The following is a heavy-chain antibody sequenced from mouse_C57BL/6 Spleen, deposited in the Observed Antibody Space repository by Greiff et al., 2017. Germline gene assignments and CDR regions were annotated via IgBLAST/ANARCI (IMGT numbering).Heavy chain of an antibody. D-gene: IGHD2-3*01. CDR2: ISSGGSYT. J-gene: IGHJ4*01. CDR3: ARHYDGYSLYAMDY. V-gene: IGHV5-6*01. Sequence: EVQGVESGGDLVKPGGSLKLSCAASGFTFSSYGMSWVRQTPDKRLEWVATISSGGSYTYYPDSVKGRFTISRDNAKNTLYLQMSSLKSEDTAMYYCARHYDGYSLYAMDYWGQGTSVTVSS. CDR1: GFTFSSYG.